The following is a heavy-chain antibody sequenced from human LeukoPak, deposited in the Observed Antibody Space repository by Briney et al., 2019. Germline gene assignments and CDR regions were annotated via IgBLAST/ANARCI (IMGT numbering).Heavy chain of an antibody. J-gene: IGHJ3*02. Sequence: SQTLSLTCTVSGGSISSGGYYWGWIRQPPGRGLEWIGYIYHSGSTYYNPSLKSRVTISVDRSKNQFSLKLSSVTAADTAVYYCARDGYDSSGSDAFDIWGQGTMVTVSS. CDR1: GGSISSGGYY. CDR3: ARDGYDSSGSDAFDI. V-gene: IGHV4-30-2*01. D-gene: IGHD3-22*01. CDR2: IYHSGST.